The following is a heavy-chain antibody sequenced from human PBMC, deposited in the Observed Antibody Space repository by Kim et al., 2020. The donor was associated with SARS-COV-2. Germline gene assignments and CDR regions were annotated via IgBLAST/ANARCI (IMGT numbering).Heavy chain of an antibody. V-gene: IGHV7-4-1*02. CDR2: INTNTGNP. Sequence: ASVKVSCKASGYTFTSYAMNWVRQAPGQGLEWMGWINTNTGNPTYAQGFTGRFVLSLDTSVSTAYLQISSLKAEDTAVYYCASKRDSSSWFRAEYFQHWGQGTLLTVSS. CDR1: GYTFTSYA. D-gene: IGHD6-13*01. J-gene: IGHJ1*01. CDR3: ASKRDSSSWFRAEYFQH.